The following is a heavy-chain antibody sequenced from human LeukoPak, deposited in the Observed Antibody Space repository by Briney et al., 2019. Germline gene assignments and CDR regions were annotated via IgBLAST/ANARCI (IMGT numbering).Heavy chain of an antibody. CDR2: INHSGST. Sequence: SEILSLTCAVYGGSLSGYYRSWIRQPPGKGLEWIGEINHSGSTNYNPSLKSRVTISVDTSKNQFSLKLSSVTAADTAVYYCARVGRNDYWGQGTLVTVSS. CDR3: ARVGRNDY. CDR1: GGSLSGYY. V-gene: IGHV4-34*01. J-gene: IGHJ4*02.